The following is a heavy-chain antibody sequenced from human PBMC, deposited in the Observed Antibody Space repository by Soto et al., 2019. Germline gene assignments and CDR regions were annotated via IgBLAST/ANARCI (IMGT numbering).Heavy chain of an antibody. Sequence: KPSETLSLTCTVSGGSVSSDDYYWSWVRQPPGKGLEWIGYIYYSGSTYYNPSLKSRVIISLDTSKNQFSLRVRSVTAADAATYYCARVEYYHYYMDVWGQGTSVTVSS. CDR1: GGSVSSDDYY. V-gene: IGHV4-30-4*01. CDR2: IYYSGST. J-gene: IGHJ6*03. CDR3: ARVEYYHYYMDV. D-gene: IGHD3-16*01.